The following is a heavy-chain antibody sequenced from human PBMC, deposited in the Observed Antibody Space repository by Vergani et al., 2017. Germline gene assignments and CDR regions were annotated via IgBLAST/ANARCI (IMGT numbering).Heavy chain of an antibody. V-gene: IGHV1-3*01. CDR2: INAGNGTT. J-gene: IGHJ6*03. CDR3: AREERVRYYPVFRVVPATSDSYMAV. D-gene: IGHD2-2*01. CDR1: GYTFTSYA. Sequence: QVQLVQSGAEVKKPGASVKVSCKASGYTFTSYAMHWVRQAPGQRLEWMGWINAGNGTTKYSQKFQGRVTITRDTSASTAYMELSNLRSEDTAVYYCAREERVRYYPVFRVVPATSDSYMAVGSK.